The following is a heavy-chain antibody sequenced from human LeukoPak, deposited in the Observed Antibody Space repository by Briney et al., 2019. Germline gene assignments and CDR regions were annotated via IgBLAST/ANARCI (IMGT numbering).Heavy chain of an antibody. CDR2: ISYEGGNE. V-gene: IGHV3-30*01. D-gene: IGHD1-1*01. Sequence: GGSLRLSCAASGFTFSYYAMHWVRQAPGKGLEWVALISYEGGNEYYADSVKGRFTISRDNSKNTLYLQMNSLRAEDTAVYYCARVFASRTNWNHIGYSFYMDVWGKGTSVTVSS. CDR3: ARVFASRTNWNHIGYSFYMDV. CDR1: GFTFSYYA. J-gene: IGHJ6*03.